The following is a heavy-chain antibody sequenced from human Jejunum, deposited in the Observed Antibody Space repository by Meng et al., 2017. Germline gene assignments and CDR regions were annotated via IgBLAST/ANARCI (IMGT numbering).Heavy chain of an antibody. Sequence: QLQLQQSGPGLVKPSQTLSLTCAISGDSVSSNSAAWNWIRQSPSRGLEWLGRTYYRSKWSSDYAVSVRSRITIHADTSKNQFSLQLNSVTPEDTAVYYCARKAVAVGTFDYWGQGTLVTVSS. CDR1: GDSVSSNSAA. D-gene: IGHD6-19*01. CDR3: ARKAVAVGTFDY. J-gene: IGHJ4*02. V-gene: IGHV6-1*01. CDR2: TYYRSKWSS.